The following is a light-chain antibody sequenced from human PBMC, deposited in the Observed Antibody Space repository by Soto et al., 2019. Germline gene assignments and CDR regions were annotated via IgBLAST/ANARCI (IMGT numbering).Light chain of an antibody. CDR3: QVWDSSSDHWV. Sequence: SSELTQPPPVSVAPGQTARIPCGGDNIGSKSVHWYQQRPGQAPILVVYDDSDRPSGIPERFSGSNSGNTATLTISRVDAGDEADYYCQVWDSSSDHWVFGGGTKVTVL. V-gene: IGLV3-21*02. J-gene: IGLJ3*02. CDR1: NIGSKS. CDR2: DDS.